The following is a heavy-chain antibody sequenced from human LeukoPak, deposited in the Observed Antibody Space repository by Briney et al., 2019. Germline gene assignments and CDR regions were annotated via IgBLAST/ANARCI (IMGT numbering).Heavy chain of an antibody. Sequence: SVKVSCKASGGTFSSYAISWVRQAPGQGPEWMGRIIPILGIANYAQKFQGRVTITADKSTSTAYMELSSLRSEDTAVYYCAREAHSGSYSTHFDYWGQGTLVTVSS. V-gene: IGHV1-69*04. D-gene: IGHD1-26*01. CDR3: AREAHSGSYSTHFDY. CDR1: GGTFSSYA. CDR2: IIPILGIA. J-gene: IGHJ4*02.